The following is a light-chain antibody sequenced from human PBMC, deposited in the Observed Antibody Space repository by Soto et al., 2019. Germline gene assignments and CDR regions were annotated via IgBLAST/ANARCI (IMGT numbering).Light chain of an antibody. CDR2: GAS. Sequence: EIVLTQSPDTLSLSPGERATLSCRASESVTSSHLAWYQQKPGQAPRLLIYGASSRATGIPDRFSGSGSGTDFTLTISRLEPEDFAVYYCQQYGSSLLITFGQGTRLEIK. J-gene: IGKJ5*01. V-gene: IGKV3-20*01. CDR1: ESVTSSH. CDR3: QQYGSSLLIT.